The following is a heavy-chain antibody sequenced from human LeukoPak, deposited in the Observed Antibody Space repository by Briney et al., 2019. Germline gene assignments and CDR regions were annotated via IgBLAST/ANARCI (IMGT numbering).Heavy chain of an antibody. V-gene: IGHV1-24*01. Sequence: ASVKVSCKVSGYTLTELSMHWVRQAPGKGLEWMGGFDPEDGGTIYAQKFQGRVTMTEDTSTDTAYMELSSLRSEDTAVYYCATGIAVAGTATFDYWGQGTLVTVSS. CDR2: FDPEDGGT. J-gene: IGHJ4*02. CDR3: ATGIAVAGTATFDY. D-gene: IGHD6-19*01. CDR1: GYTLTELS.